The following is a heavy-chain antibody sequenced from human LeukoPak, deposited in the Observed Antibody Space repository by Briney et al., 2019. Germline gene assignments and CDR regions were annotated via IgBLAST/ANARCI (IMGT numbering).Heavy chain of an antibody. CDR2: IDPSDSYT. D-gene: IGHD3-22*01. CDR3: ARLYYYDSSGHPNIDY. Sequence: GASLKISCKGSGYSFTSYWISWVRQMPGKGLEWMGRIDPSDSYTNYSPSFQGHVTISADKSISTAYLQWSSLKASDTAMYYCARLYYYDSSGHPNIDYWGQGTLVTVSS. J-gene: IGHJ4*02. V-gene: IGHV5-10-1*01. CDR1: GYSFTSYW.